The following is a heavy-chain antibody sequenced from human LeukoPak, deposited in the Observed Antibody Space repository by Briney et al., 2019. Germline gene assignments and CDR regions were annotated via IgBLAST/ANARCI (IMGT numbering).Heavy chain of an antibody. J-gene: IGHJ4*02. CDR2: ISYSSTFI. V-gene: IGHV3-21*06. D-gene: IGHD5-24*01. CDR1: GFNFSTFS. Sequence: PGGSLRLSCKGSGFNFSTFSLNGVRQAPGKGLEWVASISYSSTFIDYADSVKGRFTISRDNTQSSVFLQMNSLRDDDTAAYFCARGGDGYNSYLDFWGQGTLLSVSS. CDR3: ARGGDGYNSYLDF.